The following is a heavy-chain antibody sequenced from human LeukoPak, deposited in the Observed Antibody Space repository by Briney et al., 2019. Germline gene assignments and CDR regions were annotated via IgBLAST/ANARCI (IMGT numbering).Heavy chain of an antibody. J-gene: IGHJ4*02. V-gene: IGHV3-48*01. Sequence: GGSLRRSCSASGFTFSSYSMNWVRQAPGKGLEGVSYISSGSSTIYYADSVKGRFTISRDNAKNSLYLQMNSLRAEDTAVYYCARGIWNDPYYWGQGTLVTVSS. D-gene: IGHD1-1*01. CDR1: GFTFSSYS. CDR2: ISSGSSTI. CDR3: ARGIWNDPYY.